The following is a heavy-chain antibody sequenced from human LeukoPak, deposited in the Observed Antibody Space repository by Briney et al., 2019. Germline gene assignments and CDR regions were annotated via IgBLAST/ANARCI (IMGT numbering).Heavy chain of an antibody. D-gene: IGHD3-16*01. CDR2: FDIEDEKR. CDR3: TTEYMTSAWRWGY. CDR1: GHTLTELS. V-gene: IGHV1-24*01. Sequence: ASVKVSCKVSGHTLTELSVHWVRQAPGKGVEWLGGFDIEDEKRWYERKFRGRVTVTEDTSIDTAYMELSGLTSDDTAVYFCTTEYMTSAWRWGYWGQGTLVVVSS. J-gene: IGHJ4*02.